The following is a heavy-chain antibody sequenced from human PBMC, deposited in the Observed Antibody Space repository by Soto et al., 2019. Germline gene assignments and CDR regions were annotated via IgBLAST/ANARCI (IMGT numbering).Heavy chain of an antibody. V-gene: IGHV4-30-4*08. CDR2: IYYTGSA. D-gene: IGHD2-15*01. Sequence: SETLSLTCTVSGGSVSSGDYYWSWIRQSPGKGLEWIGYIYYTGSATYNPSLESLLSISIDKSQNHFSLELSSVTDADTAVYFWARVGCSGGKGYRADYYGMDVWGEGTAVT. CDR3: ARVGCSGGKGYRADYYGMDV. CDR1: GGSVSSGDYY. J-gene: IGHJ6*02.